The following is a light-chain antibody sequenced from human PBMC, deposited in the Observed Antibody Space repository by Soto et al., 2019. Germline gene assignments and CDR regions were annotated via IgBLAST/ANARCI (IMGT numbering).Light chain of an antibody. Sequence: QSALTQPRSVSGSPGQSVTISCTGSSXDVGAYNYVSWYQHNTGKAPKLLIYDVNKRPSGVPDRFSGSKFGNTASLTISGLQADDEATFYCCSYAGSYDYVFGTGTKVTVL. V-gene: IGLV2-11*01. J-gene: IGLJ1*01. CDR3: CSYAGSYDYV. CDR1: SXDVGAYNY. CDR2: DVN.